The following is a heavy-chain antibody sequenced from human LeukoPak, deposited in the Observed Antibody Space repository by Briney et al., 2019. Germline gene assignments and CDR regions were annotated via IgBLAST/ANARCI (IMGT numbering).Heavy chain of an antibody. CDR2: IIPIFGTA. Sequence: SVKVSCKASGGTFSSYAISWVRQAPGQGLEWMGGIIPIFGTANYAQKFQGRVTITADESTSTAYMELSSLRSEDTAVSYCARDPYGDYGQFDYWGQGTLVTVSS. J-gene: IGHJ4*02. CDR3: ARDPYGDYGQFDY. D-gene: IGHD4-17*01. V-gene: IGHV1-69*01. CDR1: GGTFSSYA.